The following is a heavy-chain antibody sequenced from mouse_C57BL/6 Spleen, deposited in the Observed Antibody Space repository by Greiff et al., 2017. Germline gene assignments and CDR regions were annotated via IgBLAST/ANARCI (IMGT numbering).Heavy chain of an antibody. CDR1: GYTFTSYW. Sequence: QVQLKQPGAELVRPGTSVKLSCKASGYTFTSYWMHWVKQRPGQGLEWIGVIDPSDSYTNYNQKFKGKATLTVDTSSSTAYMQLSSLTSEDSAVYYCASLYYYDVPGFAYWGQGTLVTVSA. V-gene: IGHV1-59*01. CDR2: IDPSDSYT. D-gene: IGHD2-4*01. CDR3: ASLYYYDVPGFAY. J-gene: IGHJ3*01.